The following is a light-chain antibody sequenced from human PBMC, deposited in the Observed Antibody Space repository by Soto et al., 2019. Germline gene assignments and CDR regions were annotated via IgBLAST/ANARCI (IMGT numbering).Light chain of an antibody. Sequence: SVLTQPPSVSGSPGQTTTISCSGTSREEGGYKYVYWYQQKPGKAPKLVIYEVSERPSGVPERFSGSRSGNTVSLTITGLQAEDEADYYCKSDESSSTHVFGTGTKVTVL. CDR1: SREEGGYKY. J-gene: IGLJ1*01. V-gene: IGLV2-14*01. CDR3: KSDESSSTHV. CDR2: EVS.